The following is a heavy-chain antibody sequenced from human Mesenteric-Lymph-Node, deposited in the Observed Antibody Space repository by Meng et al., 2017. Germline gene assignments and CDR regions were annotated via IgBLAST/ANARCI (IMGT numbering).Heavy chain of an antibody. CDR1: LFTFSPST. CDR3: AKDLVSDYGDYLDH. J-gene: IGHJ4*02. CDR2: ISSGSRSA. Sequence: QAWHSCWVFLPPWASLSLSSSASLFTFSPSTLSWLRPAPGIVLSWVSCISSGSRSAYYADSVRGRFTISRDNSKNMLNLQMDSLRAEDTAVYYCAKDLVSDYGDYLDHWGQGALVTVSS. D-gene: IGHD4-17*01. V-gene: IGHV3-23*01.